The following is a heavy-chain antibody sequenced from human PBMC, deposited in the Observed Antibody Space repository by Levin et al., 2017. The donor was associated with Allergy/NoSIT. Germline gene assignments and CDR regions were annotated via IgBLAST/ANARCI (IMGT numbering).Heavy chain of an antibody. CDR3: ASHQRGQSRLEDAMDV. J-gene: IGHJ6*02. Sequence: SCAASGFTFSDYYMSWIRQAPGKGLEWVSSFSGSGGTIYYADSVKGRFTVSRDNAKNSFFLQMNSLRAEDTAVYYCASHQRGQSRLEDAMDVWGQGTTVTVSS. D-gene: IGHD6-6*01. V-gene: IGHV3-11*01. CDR2: FSGSGGTI. CDR1: GFTFSDYY.